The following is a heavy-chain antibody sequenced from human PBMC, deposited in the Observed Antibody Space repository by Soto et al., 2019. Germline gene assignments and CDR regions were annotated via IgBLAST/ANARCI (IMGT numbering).Heavy chain of an antibody. CDR3: AKDRVLRYFDWSPNWFDP. Sequence: PGGSLRLSCAASGFTFSGYAMSWVRQAPGKGLEWVSAISGSGGSTYYADSVKGRFTISRDNSKNTLYLQMNSLRAEDTAVYYCAKDRVLRYFDWSPNWFDPWGQGTLVTVSS. D-gene: IGHD3-9*01. V-gene: IGHV3-23*01. CDR1: GFTFSGYA. J-gene: IGHJ5*02. CDR2: ISGSGGST.